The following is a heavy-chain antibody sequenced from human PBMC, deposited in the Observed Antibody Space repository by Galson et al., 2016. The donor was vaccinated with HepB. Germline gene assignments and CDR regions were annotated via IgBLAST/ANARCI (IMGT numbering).Heavy chain of an antibody. J-gene: IGHJ6*02. CDR2: ITTNGDDT. D-gene: IGHD6-13*01. Sequence: SLRLSCAASGFSFSSYPKHWVRQAPGKGLEYVSGITTNGDDTKYADSVKGRFTIFRDNSKNTLYLQMRSLRAEDTAVYYCVKSNLAAPGGFYGMDVWGQGTTVTVSS. V-gene: IGHV3-64D*06. CDR1: GFSFSSYP. CDR3: VKSNLAAPGGFYGMDV.